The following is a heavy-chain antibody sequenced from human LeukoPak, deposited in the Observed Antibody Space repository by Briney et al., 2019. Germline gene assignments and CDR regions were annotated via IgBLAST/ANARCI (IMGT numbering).Heavy chain of an antibody. J-gene: IGHJ3*02. D-gene: IGHD1-26*01. CDR1: GDSISSYY. CDR3: ARARSYLDAFDI. V-gene: IGHV4-59*01. Sequence: SETPSLTCTVSGDSISSYYWSWIRQPPGKGLEWIGYIYYSGSINYNPSLKSRVTISVDTSKNQFSLKLSSVTAADTAVYYCARARSYLDAFDIWGQGTMVTVSS. CDR2: IYYSGSI.